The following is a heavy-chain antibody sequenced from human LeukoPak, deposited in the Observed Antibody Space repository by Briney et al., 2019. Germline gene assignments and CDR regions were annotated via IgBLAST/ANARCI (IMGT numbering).Heavy chain of an antibody. J-gene: IGHJ5*02. CDR2: MNTYNGNA. D-gene: IGHD5-18*01. CDR3: ARRGFNYGQGYFDP. CDR1: GYTFTTYG. Sequence: ASVKVSCKASGYTFTTYGIIWVRQAPGQGLEWMGWMNTYNGNANYAQKFRGRVTMTTDTSTNMACLEVRSLGSDDQAVYYCARRGFNYGQGYFDPWGQGTLVTVSS. V-gene: IGHV1-18*01.